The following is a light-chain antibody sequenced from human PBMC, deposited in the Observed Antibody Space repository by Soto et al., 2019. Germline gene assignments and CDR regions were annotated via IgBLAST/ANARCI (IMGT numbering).Light chain of an antibody. CDR1: NIESKS. J-gene: IGLJ1*01. CDR2: VDS. CDR3: QVWDTISDHDV. Sequence: SYELTQPPSVSVAPGQTARITCGGNNIESKSVHWYQQRPGQAPVLVIYVDSDRPSGIPDRFSASTSGNTAALTISRVEAGDEADYYCQVWDTISDHDVFGSGTKVTVL. V-gene: IGLV3-21*02.